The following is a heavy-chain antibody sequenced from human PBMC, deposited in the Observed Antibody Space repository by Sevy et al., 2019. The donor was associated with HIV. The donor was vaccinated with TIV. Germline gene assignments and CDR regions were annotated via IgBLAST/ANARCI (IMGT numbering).Heavy chain of an antibody. CDR2: IRSRAKNYVT. Sequence: GGSLRLSCAASGATFSGSAIHWVRQPSGKGLEWVGRIRSRAKNYVTEYGAQVKGRFSISRDDSKNTTYLQMNSLKTEDTAIYFCTSGGFSQKTGLYVDYWGPGTLVTVSS. CDR3: TSGGFSQKTGLYVDY. CDR1: GATFSGSA. V-gene: IGHV3-73*01. D-gene: IGHD3-10*01. J-gene: IGHJ4*02.